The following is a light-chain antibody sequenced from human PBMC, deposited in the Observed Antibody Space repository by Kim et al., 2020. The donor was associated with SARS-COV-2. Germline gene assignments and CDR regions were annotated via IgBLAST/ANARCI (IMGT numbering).Light chain of an antibody. CDR3: QAWDSSTTWEVII. Sequence: SYELTQPPSVSVSPGQTASITCSGDKLGDKYACWYQQKPGQSPVLVIYQDSKRPSGIPERFSGSNSGNTATLTISGTQAMDEADYYCQAWDSSTTWEVIIFGTGTKVTV. V-gene: IGLV3-1*01. CDR2: QDS. CDR1: KLGDKY. J-gene: IGLJ1*01.